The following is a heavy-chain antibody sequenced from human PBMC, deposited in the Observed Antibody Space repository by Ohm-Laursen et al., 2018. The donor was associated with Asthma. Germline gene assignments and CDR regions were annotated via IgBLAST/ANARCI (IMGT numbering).Heavy chain of an antibody. CDR2: MSYDGSNK. Sequence: SLRLSCTASGFTFSNYGMHWVRQAPGKGLEWVAVMSYDGSNKYYADSVKGRFTISRDTSKNTLYLQMNSLRAEDTAVYYCAKDSSGGSYYEASYFDYWGQGTLVTVSS. D-gene: IGHD1-26*01. V-gene: IGHV3-30*18. CDR3: AKDSSGGSYYEASYFDY. J-gene: IGHJ4*02. CDR1: GFTFSNYG.